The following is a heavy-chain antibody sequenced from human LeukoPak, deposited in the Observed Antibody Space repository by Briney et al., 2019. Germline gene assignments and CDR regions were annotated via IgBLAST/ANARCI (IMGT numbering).Heavy chain of an antibody. V-gene: IGHV4-31*03. Sequence: SQTLSLTCTVSGGSISSGGYYWSWIRQHPGKGLEWIGYIYYSGSTYYNPSLKSRVTISVDTSKNQFSLKLSSVTAADTAVYYCARAYDFWSGYALDPWDQGTLVTVSS. CDR3: ARAYDFWSGYALDP. CDR1: GGSISSGGYY. J-gene: IGHJ5*02. CDR2: IYYSGST. D-gene: IGHD3-3*01.